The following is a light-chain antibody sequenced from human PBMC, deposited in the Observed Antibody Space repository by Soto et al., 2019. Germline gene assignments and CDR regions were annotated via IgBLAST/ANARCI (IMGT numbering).Light chain of an antibody. Sequence: DIVLTQSPVTLSLSPGERATLSCGASQIVSNNYLAWYQQKPGQAPKLLIYGACNRATGIPARFSGSGSGTDFTLTISRLEPEDFAVYYCQQYGRSPWTFGQGTKVDIK. CDR3: QQYGRSPWT. J-gene: IGKJ1*01. CDR1: QIVSNNY. CDR2: GAC. V-gene: IGKV3-20*01.